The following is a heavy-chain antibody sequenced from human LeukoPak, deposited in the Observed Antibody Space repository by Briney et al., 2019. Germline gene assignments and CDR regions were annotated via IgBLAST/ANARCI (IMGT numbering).Heavy chain of an antibody. CDR3: AKDGVGDPTDY. CDR1: GFTFSSYD. Sequence: GGSLRLSCAASGFTFSSYDMHWVRQATGKGLEWVSAIGTAGDTYYPGSVKGRFTISRENAKNSLYLQMNSLRAEDTAVYYCAKDGVGDPTDYWGQGTLVTVSS. D-gene: IGHD3-10*01. CDR2: IGTAGDT. J-gene: IGHJ4*02. V-gene: IGHV3-13*01.